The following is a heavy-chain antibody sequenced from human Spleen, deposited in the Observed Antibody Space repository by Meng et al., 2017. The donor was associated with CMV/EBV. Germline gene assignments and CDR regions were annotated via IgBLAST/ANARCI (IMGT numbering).Heavy chain of an antibody. Sequence: RLSCADSGFTFRDYYMGWIRQAPGKGLEWVSYISSTGYTTYYADSVKGRFTISRDNARNSVFLQMNSVRAEDTAVYYCARNRDGYWGQGTLVTVSS. CDR3: ARNRDGY. V-gene: IGHV3-11*01. J-gene: IGHJ4*02. CDR1: GFTFRDYY. D-gene: IGHD1-14*01. CDR2: ISSTGYTT.